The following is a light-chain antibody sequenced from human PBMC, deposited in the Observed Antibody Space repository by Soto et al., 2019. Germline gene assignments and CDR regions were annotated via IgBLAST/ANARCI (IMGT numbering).Light chain of an antibody. Sequence: QAVVTQSPSASASLGASVKLTCTLSSGHSTYAIAWHHQQSEKGPRFLMKINYDGTHSKGDGFFDRFSGSSSGAERHLTISSLQSEDEADYYCQSLGTGIQVFGGGTKLTVL. CDR3: QSLGTGIQV. CDR2: INYDGTH. V-gene: IGLV4-69*01. J-gene: IGLJ3*02. CDR1: SGHSTYA.